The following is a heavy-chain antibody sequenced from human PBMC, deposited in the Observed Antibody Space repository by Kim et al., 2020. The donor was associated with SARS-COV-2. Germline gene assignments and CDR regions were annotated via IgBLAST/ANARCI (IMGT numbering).Heavy chain of an antibody. J-gene: IGHJ4*02. CDR2: ISAYNGNT. CDR1: GYIFSTYG. CDR3: ARGPYCSGATCYHQVFDY. V-gene: IGHV1-18*01. D-gene: IGHD2-15*01. Sequence: ASVKVSCKASGYIFSTYGISWVRQAPGQGLEWMGWISAYNGNTNYAQKLQGRVTMTTDTATTTAYMELRSLRSDDTAVYFCARGPYCSGATCYHQVFDYWGQVALVTVSS.